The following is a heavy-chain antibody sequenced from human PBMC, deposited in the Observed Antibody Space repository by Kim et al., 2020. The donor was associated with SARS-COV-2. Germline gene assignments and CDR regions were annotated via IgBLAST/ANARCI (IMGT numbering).Heavy chain of an antibody. CDR2: FDSEDGET. J-gene: IGHJ4*02. CDR1: GNSLTELS. D-gene: IGHD2-8*02. Sequence: ASVKVSCKLSGNSLTELSLHWVRQAPGKGLEWMGIFDSEDGETIYSRRFQGRVTVTEDRSIDTGYMELRSLTSEDTAIYYCVTGESVGYDNRPAHYWGQGTPVTVSS. CDR3: VTGESVGYDNRPAHY. V-gene: IGHV1-24*01.